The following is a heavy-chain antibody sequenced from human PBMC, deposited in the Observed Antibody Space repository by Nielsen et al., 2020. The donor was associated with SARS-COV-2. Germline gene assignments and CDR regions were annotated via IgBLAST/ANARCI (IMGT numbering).Heavy chain of an antibody. Sequence: GESLKISCAASGFTFSSYAMHWVRQAPGKGLEWVAVISYDGSNKYYADSVKGRFTISRDNSKNSLSLQMNSLRAEDTAVYYCARESVTGTDAFDIWGQGTVVTVSS. D-gene: IGHD6-19*01. V-gene: IGHV3-30*04. J-gene: IGHJ3*02. CDR1: GFTFSSYA. CDR3: ARESVTGTDAFDI. CDR2: ISYDGSNK.